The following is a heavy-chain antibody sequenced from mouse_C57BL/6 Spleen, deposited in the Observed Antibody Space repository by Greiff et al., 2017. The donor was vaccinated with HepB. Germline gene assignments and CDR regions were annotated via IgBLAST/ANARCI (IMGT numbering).Heavy chain of an antibody. V-gene: IGHV5-6*01. J-gene: IGHJ2*01. D-gene: IGHD2-2*01. Sequence: EVHLVESGGDLVKPGGSLKLSCAASGFTFSSYGMSWVRQTPDKRLEWVATISSGGSYTYYPDSVKGRFTISRDNAKNTLYLQMSSLKSEDTAMYYCARLGGYDGVDYWGQVTTLAVSS. CDR2: ISSGGSYT. CDR1: GFTFSSYG. CDR3: ARLGGYDGVDY.